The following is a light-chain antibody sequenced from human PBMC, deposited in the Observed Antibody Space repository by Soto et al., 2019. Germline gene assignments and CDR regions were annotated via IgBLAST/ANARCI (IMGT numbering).Light chain of an antibody. CDR3: QQYGGSPPIT. Sequence: EIAMTQSPATLSVSPGERATLSCRASQSVSSKLAWYQQKPGQAPRLLIYGASRRAAGIPDRFSGSGSGTDFTLTISRVDPEDFAVYYCQQYGGSPPITFGQGTRLEIK. J-gene: IGKJ5*01. CDR2: GAS. V-gene: IGKV3-20*01. CDR1: QSVSSK.